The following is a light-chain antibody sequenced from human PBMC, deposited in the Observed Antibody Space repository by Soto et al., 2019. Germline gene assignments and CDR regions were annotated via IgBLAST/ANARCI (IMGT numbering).Light chain of an antibody. CDR1: HDISNF. CDR3: QQYDNLPYT. CDR2: DAS. V-gene: IGKV1-33*01. J-gene: IGKJ5*01. Sequence: DIQMTQSPSSLSASVGDRVTITCQASHDISNFLNWFQHKPGKAPKLLIYDASNLETGVPSRFSGSGSGTDFTFTISSLQPEDIATYYCQQYDNLPYTLGQGTRLEIK.